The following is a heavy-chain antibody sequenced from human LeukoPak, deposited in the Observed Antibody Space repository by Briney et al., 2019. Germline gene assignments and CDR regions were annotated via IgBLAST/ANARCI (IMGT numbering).Heavy chain of an antibody. V-gene: IGHV1-2*02. J-gene: IGHJ1*01. CDR3: ARVATVSYARRYFQH. Sequence: ASVKVSCKASGYTFTGYYMHWVRQAPGQGLEWMGWINPNSGGTNYAQKFQGRVTMTRDTSISTAYMELSRLRSDDTAVYYCARVATVSYARRYFQHWGQGTLVTVFS. CDR2: INPNSGGT. CDR1: GYTFTGYY. D-gene: IGHD4-17*01.